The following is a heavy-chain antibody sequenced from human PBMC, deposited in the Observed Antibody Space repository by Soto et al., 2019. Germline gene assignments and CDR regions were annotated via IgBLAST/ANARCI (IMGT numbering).Heavy chain of an antibody. CDR3: XXXXXXXXXXXYYYYTDV. J-gene: IGHJ6*03. Sequence: EVQLVESGGGLVQPGGSLRLSCAASGFTCSSYWMHWVRQAPGKGLVXVXXIKSHGSSTSYADSVKGRLTISRDKAKNXXYLXXXXXXXXXXXXXXXXXXXXXXXXXXYYYYTDVWGRGTTVTVS. CDR1: GFTCSSYW. CDR2: IKSHGSST. V-gene: IGHV3-74*01.